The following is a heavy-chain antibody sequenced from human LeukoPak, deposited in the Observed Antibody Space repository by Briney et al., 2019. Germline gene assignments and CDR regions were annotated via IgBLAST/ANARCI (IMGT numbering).Heavy chain of an antibody. V-gene: IGHV4-59*11. J-gene: IGHJ4*02. D-gene: IGHD3-10*01. CDR3: GRNLGSGSDH. Sequence: PSETLSLTCNVSGDSISGPYWNWIRQSPGRGLEWIEYTRYTGETNYNPSLKSRLTMSVDTSNNQVYLRLSSVTAADTAVYYCGRNLGSGSDHWGQGTLVTVSS. CDR1: GDSISGPY. CDR2: TRYTGET.